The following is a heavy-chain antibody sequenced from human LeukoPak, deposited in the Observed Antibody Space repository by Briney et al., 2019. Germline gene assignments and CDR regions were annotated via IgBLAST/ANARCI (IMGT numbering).Heavy chain of an antibody. Sequence: ASVKVSCKASGYTFTNYAIHWVRQAPGQRLEWMGWVNAGNGNTKYSQKFQGRVTITRDTSASTACMELSSLRSEDTAVYYCARESPCSGDGCHARLDYWGQGTLVTVSS. J-gene: IGHJ4*02. CDR1: GYTFTNYA. D-gene: IGHD2-15*01. CDR2: VNAGNGNT. V-gene: IGHV1-3*01. CDR3: ARESPCSGDGCHARLDY.